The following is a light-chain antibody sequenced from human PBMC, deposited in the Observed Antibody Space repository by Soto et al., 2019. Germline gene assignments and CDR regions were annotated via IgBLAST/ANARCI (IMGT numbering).Light chain of an antibody. CDR3: QQYVRSPWT. CDR1: QSVTSSY. J-gene: IGKJ1*01. Sequence: EIVLTQSPGTLSLSPGERATLSCRVSQSVTSSYLAWYQQKPGQAPKLVMYGASIRTSGIPDRFSGSGSGTDFTLTISRLEPEDFAVYYCQQYVRSPWTFGQGTKVDIK. CDR2: GAS. V-gene: IGKV3-20*01.